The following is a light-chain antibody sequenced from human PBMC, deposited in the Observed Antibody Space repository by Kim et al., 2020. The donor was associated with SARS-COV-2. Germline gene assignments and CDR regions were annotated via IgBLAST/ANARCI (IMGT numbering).Light chain of an antibody. Sequence: SASVGDRVTITCRASQSLSSWLAWYQQKPGKAPKLLIYDASSLQRGVPSRFSGSGSGTEFTLTISSLQPEDFATYYCQQYDTYSTTFGQGTKLEI. CDR2: DAS. CDR3: QQYDTYSTT. J-gene: IGKJ2*01. V-gene: IGKV1-5*01. CDR1: QSLSSW.